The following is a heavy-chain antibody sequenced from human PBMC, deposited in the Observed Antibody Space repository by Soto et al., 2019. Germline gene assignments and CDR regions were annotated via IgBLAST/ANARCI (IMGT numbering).Heavy chain of an antibody. V-gene: IGHV1-46*03. CDR3: TRVRTSGTYSGPFDI. D-gene: IGHD3-10*01. CDR1: GYTFINYY. Sequence: QVQLVQSGAEVKRPGASVKVSCKASGYTFINYYVHWVRQAPGQGLEWMGILNPNAGTTSYAQKFQGRVTVTRDTSTSTVYMELSSLRSEDTAVYYCTRVRTSGTYSGPFDIWGPGTLVTVSS. CDR2: LNPNAGTT. J-gene: IGHJ3*02.